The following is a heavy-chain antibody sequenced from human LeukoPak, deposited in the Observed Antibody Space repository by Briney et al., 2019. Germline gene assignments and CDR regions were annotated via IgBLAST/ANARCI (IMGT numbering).Heavy chain of an antibody. CDR3: ARRVHCSSTSCYPPLQNWFDP. CDR1: GGTFSSYA. Sequence: GASVKVSCKASGGTFSSYAISWVRQAPGQGLEWMGGIIPIFGTANYAQKFQGRVTITTDESTSTAYMELSSLRSEDTAVYYCARRVHCSSTSCYPPLQNWFDPWGQGTLVTVSS. J-gene: IGHJ5*02. V-gene: IGHV1-69*05. CDR2: IIPIFGTA. D-gene: IGHD2-2*01.